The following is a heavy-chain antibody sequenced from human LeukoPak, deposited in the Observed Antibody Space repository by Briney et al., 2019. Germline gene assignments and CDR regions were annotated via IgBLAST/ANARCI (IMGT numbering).Heavy chain of an antibody. CDR2: ISFYNGDT. J-gene: IGHJ4*02. D-gene: IGHD3-10*01. V-gene: IGHV1-18*01. CDR3: ARVTYYYGSVRQDEFDY. Sequence: ASVTVSCKASGLSLTHDGISWVRQAPGQGLVWMGWISFYNGDTLYAQNFQGRLTVTTDTSTSTAYMELTSLTSDDTAIYFCARVTYYYGSVRQDEFDYWGQGTLVTVSS. CDR1: GLSLTHDG.